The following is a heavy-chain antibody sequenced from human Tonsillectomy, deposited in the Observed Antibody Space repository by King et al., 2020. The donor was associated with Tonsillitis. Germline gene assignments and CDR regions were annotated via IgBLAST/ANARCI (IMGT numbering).Heavy chain of an antibody. CDR3: ARSASTYYYDSSGYFDY. J-gene: IGHJ4*02. Sequence: VQLVESGGGLVQPGGSLRLSCAASGFTFSSYEMNWVRQAPGKELEWVSYISSSGSTIYYADSVKGRFTISRDNAKNSLYLQMNSLRAEDTAVYYCARSASTYYYDSSGYFDYWGQGTLVTVSS. V-gene: IGHV3-48*03. CDR2: ISSSGSTI. CDR1: GFTFSSYE. D-gene: IGHD3-22*01.